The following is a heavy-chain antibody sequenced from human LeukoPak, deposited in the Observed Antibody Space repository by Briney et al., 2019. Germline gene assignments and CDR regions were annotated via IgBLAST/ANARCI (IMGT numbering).Heavy chain of an antibody. CDR2: IYYSGST. CDR3: TRAYYDSSGYSE. Sequence: SETLSLTCTVSGGSISSGDYYWSWIRQPPGKGREGIGYIYYSGSTYYNPSLKSRVTISVDTSKDQFSLKLSSVTAADTAVYYCTRAYYDSSGYSEWGQGTLVTVSS. V-gene: IGHV4-30-4*01. D-gene: IGHD3-22*01. J-gene: IGHJ4*02. CDR1: GGSISSGDYY.